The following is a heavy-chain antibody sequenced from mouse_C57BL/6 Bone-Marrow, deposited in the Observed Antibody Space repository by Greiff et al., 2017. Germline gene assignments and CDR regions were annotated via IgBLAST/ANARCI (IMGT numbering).Heavy chain of an antibody. V-gene: IGHV1-50*01. CDR2: IDPSDSYT. CDR1: GYTFTSYW. Sequence: QVQLQQSGAELVKPGASVKLSCKASGYTFTSYWMKWVTQRPGQGLEWIGEIDPSDSYTNYNHQFKGKATLTVDTSSSTAYMQLSSLTSEDSAVYYWAREEELGHYNAMYYWGQGTSVTVSS. J-gene: IGHJ4*01. CDR3: AREEELGHYNAMYY.